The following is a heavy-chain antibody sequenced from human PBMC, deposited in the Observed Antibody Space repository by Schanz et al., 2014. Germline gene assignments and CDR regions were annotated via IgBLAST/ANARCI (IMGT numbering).Heavy chain of an antibody. J-gene: IGHJ4*02. CDR3: AGPSGYRDYGTYFDF. Sequence: QVQLLQFGGGVVQPGRSLRLSCAASGFTFSSYAMHWVRQAPGKGLEWVALISNDGSIKYYADSVEGRFTISRDNSRNTLYLQMTNLRTEYTCVYYCAGPSGYRDYGTYFDFWGQGTLVTVSS. V-gene: IGHV3-30-3*01. D-gene: IGHD4-17*01. CDR1: GFTFSSYA. CDR2: ISNDGSIK.